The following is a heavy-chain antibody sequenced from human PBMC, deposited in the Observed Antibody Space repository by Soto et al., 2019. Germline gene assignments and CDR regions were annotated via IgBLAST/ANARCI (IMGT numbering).Heavy chain of an antibody. CDR2: IYSGGST. CDR1: GFTVSSNY. V-gene: IGHV3-53*01. J-gene: IGHJ6*02. D-gene: IGHD5-18*01. CDR3: ARGHSFRLRYGMDV. Sequence: GGSLRLSCAASGFTVSSNYMSWVRQAPGKGLEWVSVIYSGGSTYYADSVKGRFTISRDNSKNTLYLQMNSLRAEDTAVYYCARGHSFRLRYGMDVWGQGTTVTVSS.